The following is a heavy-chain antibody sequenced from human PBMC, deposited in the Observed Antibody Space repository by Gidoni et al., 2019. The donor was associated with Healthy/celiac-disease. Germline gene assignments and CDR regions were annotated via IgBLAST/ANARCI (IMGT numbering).Heavy chain of an antibody. Sequence: ELQLVESGGGLVKPGGSLRLSCAASGFTFSNAWMSWVRQAPGKGLEWVGRIKSKTDGGTKDYAAHVKGRFTIARDDSKNTLYLQMNRLKTEDTAVYYCTTEDDYVWGSYRYLDYWGQGTLVTVSS. V-gene: IGHV3-15*01. CDR3: TTEDDYVWGSYRYLDY. CDR2: IKSKTDGGTK. J-gene: IGHJ4*02. D-gene: IGHD3-16*02. CDR1: GFTFSNAW.